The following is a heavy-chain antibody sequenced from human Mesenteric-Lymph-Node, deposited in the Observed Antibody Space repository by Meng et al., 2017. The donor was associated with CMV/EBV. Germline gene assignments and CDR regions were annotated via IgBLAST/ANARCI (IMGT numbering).Heavy chain of an antibody. D-gene: IGHD2-2*03. Sequence: SETLSLTCTVSGGSISSYYWSWIRQPPGKGLEWIGYIYYSGSTNYNPSLKSRVTISVDTSKNQFSLKLSSVTAADTAVYYCARPSGYCSSTSCRRDAFDIWGQGTMVTVSS. CDR1: GGSISSYY. CDR3: ARPSGYCSSTSCRRDAFDI. J-gene: IGHJ3*02. CDR2: IYYSGST. V-gene: IGHV4-59*08.